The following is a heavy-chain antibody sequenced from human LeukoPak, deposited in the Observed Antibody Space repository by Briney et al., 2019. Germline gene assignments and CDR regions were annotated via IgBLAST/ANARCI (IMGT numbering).Heavy chain of an antibody. V-gene: IGHV3-30-3*01. CDR2: ISYDGSNK. CDR3: ARAATYFDY. Sequence: PGGSLRLSCAASGFTFSSYAMHWVRQAPGKGLEWVAVISYDGSNKYYADSVKGRFTISRDNPKNTLYLQMNSLRAEDTAVYYCARAATYFDYWGQGTLVTVSS. D-gene: IGHD5-24*01. CDR1: GFTFSSYA. J-gene: IGHJ4*02.